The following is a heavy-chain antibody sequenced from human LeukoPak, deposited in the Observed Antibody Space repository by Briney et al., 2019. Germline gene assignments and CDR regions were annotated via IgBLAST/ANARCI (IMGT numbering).Heavy chain of an antibody. J-gene: IGHJ4*02. CDR3: ARPQSSSWYAYYFDY. D-gene: IGHD6-13*01. CDR2: IYYSGST. CDR1: GGSISSGGYY. Sequence: PSETLSLTCTVSGGSISSGGYYWSWIRQHPGKGLEWIGYIYYSGSTYYNPSLKSRVTISVDTSKNQFSLKLSSVTAADTAVYYCARPQSSSWYAYYFDYWGQGTLVTVSS. V-gene: IGHV4-31*03.